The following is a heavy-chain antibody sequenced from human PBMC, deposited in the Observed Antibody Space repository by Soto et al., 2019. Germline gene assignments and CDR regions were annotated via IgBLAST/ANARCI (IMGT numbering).Heavy chain of an antibody. D-gene: IGHD3-3*01. CDR1: GFTFGDYA. J-gene: IGHJ6*02. Sequence: PGGSLRLSCTASGFTFGDYAMSWFRQAPGKGLEWVGFIRSKAYGGTTEYAASVKGRFTISRDDSKGIAYLQMNSLKTEDTAVYYCTSSYYDFWSGYDYYYGMDVWGQGTTVTVSS. CDR3: TSSYYDFWSGYDYYYGMDV. CDR2: IRSKAYGGTT. V-gene: IGHV3-49*03.